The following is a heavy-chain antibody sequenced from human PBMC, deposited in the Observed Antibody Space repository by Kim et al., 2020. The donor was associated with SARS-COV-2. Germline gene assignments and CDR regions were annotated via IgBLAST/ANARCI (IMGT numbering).Heavy chain of an antibody. CDR3: ARGGQEVIGRVERSRSPEPALWFGEKNYGMDV. CDR2: INSDGSST. CDR1: GFTFSSYW. Sequence: GGSLRLSCAASGFTFSSYWMHWVRQAPGTGLVWVSRINSDGSSTSYADSVKGRFTISRDNAKNTLYLQMNSLRAEDTAVYYCARGGQEVIGRVERSRSPEPALWFGEKNYGMDVWGQGTTVTVSS. V-gene: IGHV3-74*01. J-gene: IGHJ6*02. D-gene: IGHD3-10*01.